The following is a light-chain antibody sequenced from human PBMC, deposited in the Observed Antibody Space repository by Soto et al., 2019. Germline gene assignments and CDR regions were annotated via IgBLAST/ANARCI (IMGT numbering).Light chain of an antibody. V-gene: IGKV4-1*01. CDR2: WAS. CDR3: QQYYATPPT. Sequence: DIVMTQSPDSLAVSLGERATINCKSSQSVLYSSNNKNYLAWYQQKPGHPPKLLIYWASTRESGVPERFSGSGSGTDFALTISSLQAEDVAVYYCQQYYATPPTFGQGTKLEIK. CDR1: QSVLYSSNNKNY. J-gene: IGKJ2*01.